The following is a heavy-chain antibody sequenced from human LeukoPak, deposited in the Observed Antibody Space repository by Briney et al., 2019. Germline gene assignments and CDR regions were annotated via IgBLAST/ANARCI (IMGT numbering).Heavy chain of an antibody. CDR1: GGYISSDY. CDR3: ARYRTDYDSSGYYSNWFDP. V-gene: IGHV4-59*08. Sequence: SETLSLACTVSGGYISSDYWSWIRQPPGKGLEWIGYIYYSGSTNYNPSLKSRVTISVDTSKNQFSLKLSSVTAADTAVYYCARYRTDYDSSGYYSNWFDPWGQGTLVTVSS. D-gene: IGHD3-22*01. CDR2: IYYSGST. J-gene: IGHJ5*02.